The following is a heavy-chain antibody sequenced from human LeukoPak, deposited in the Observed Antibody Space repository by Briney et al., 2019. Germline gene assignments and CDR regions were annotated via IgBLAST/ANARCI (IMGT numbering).Heavy chain of an antibody. CDR2: ISAYNGNT. V-gene: IGHV1-18*01. Sequence: ASVKVSCKASGYTFTSYGISWVRQAPGQGLEWMGWISAYNGNTNYAQKLQGRVTMTTDTSTSTAYMELRSLRSDDTAVYYCARDRERYDYVWGSYRFANWFDPWGQGTLVTVSS. CDR1: GYTFTSYG. J-gene: IGHJ5*02. CDR3: ARDRERYDYVWGSYRFANWFDP. D-gene: IGHD3-16*02.